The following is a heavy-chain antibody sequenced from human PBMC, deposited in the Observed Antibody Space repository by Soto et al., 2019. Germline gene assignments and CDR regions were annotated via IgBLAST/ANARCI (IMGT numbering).Heavy chain of an antibody. J-gene: IGHJ6*02. D-gene: IGHD6-19*01. CDR1: GFTFSSYA. CDR3: ARERRGGWYYYYGMDV. V-gene: IGHV3-30-3*01. CDR2: ISYDGSNK. Sequence: GGSLRLSCAASGFTFSSYAMHWVRQAPGKGLEWVAVISYDGSNKYYADSVKGRFTISRDNSKNTLYLQMNSLRAEDTAVYYCARERRGGWYYYYGMDVWGQGTTVTVSS.